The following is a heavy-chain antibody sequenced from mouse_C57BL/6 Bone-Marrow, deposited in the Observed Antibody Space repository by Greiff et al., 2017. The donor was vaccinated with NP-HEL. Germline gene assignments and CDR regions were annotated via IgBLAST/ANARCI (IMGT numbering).Heavy chain of an antibody. D-gene: IGHD2-10*01. CDR2: ISYDGSN. V-gene: IGHV3-6*01. Sequence: EVKLQESGPGLVKPSQSLSLTCSVTGYSITSGYYWNWIRQFPGNKLEWMGYISYDGSNNYNPSLTNRISITRDTSKNQFFLKLNSVTTEDTATYYCARAYYRYAMDYWGQGTSVTVSS. CDR1: GYSITSGYY. J-gene: IGHJ4*01. CDR3: ARAYYRYAMDY.